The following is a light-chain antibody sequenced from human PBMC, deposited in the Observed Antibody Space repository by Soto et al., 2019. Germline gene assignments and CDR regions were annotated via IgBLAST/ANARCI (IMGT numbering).Light chain of an antibody. CDR3: SSFTDTGTVM. J-gene: IGLJ3*02. V-gene: IGLV2-14*03. CDR2: DVS. Sequence: QSALTQRASVSGSPGQSFTIPCTGSSSDVGAYHSVSWYQQHPGKAPKLIIFDVSNRPSGVSNRFSGSKSGNTASLTISGLQAEDEADYYCSSFTDTGTVMFGGGTKLTVL. CDR1: SSDVGAYHS.